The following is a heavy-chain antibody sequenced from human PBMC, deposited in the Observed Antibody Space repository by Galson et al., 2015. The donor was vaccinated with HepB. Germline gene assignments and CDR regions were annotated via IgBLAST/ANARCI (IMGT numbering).Heavy chain of an antibody. CDR1: GFTVSSNY. D-gene: IGHD3-16*01. Sequence: SLRLSCAASGFTVSSNYMSWVRQAPGKGLEWVSVIYSGGSIYYADSVKGRFTISRDNSKNTLYLQMNSLRAEDTAVYYCARETTSWGMIWYFDLLVRGTLVTVSS. J-gene: IGHJ2*01. CDR2: IYSGGSI. CDR3: ARETTSWGMIWYFDL. V-gene: IGHV3-53*01.